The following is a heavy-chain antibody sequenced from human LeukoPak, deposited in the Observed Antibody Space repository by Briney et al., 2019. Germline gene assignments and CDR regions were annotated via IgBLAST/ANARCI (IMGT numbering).Heavy chain of an antibody. V-gene: IGHV1-18*01. CDR3: ARMDDEWKWLSHYYGMDV. D-gene: IGHD3-22*01. Sequence: GASVKVSCKASGYTFTSYGISWVRQAPGQGLEWMGWISAYNGNTNYAQKLQGRVTMTTDTSTSTAYMELRSLRSDDTAVYYCARMDDEWKWLSHYYGMDVWGQGTTVTVSS. CDR1: GYTFTSYG. J-gene: IGHJ6*02. CDR2: ISAYNGNT.